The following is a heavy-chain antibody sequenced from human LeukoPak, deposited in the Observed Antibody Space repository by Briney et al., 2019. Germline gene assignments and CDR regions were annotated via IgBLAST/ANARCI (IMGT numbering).Heavy chain of an antibody. CDR2: ISNSDSST. J-gene: IGHJ4*02. Sequence: PGGSLRLSCAASGFTFSNYAMSWVRQAPGKGLEWVSTISNSDSSTYYADSVKGRFTISRDNSENTLYLQMNSLRAEDTAVYYCAKATGYLLWGQGTLVIVSS. CDR3: AKATGYLL. V-gene: IGHV3-23*01. CDR1: GFTFSNYA. D-gene: IGHD1-14*01.